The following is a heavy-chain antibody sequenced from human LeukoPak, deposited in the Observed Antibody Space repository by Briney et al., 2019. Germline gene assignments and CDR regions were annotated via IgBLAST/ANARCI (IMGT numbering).Heavy chain of an antibody. J-gene: IGHJ5*02. Sequence: SETLSLTCAVYGGSFSGYHWSWIRQPPGKGLEWIGEINHSGSTNYNPSLKSRVTISVDTSKNQFSLKLSSVTAADTAVYYCARVSWNHNWFDPWGQGTLVTVSS. CDR1: GGSFSGYH. CDR3: ARVSWNHNWFDP. CDR2: INHSGST. V-gene: IGHV4-34*01. D-gene: IGHD1-1*01.